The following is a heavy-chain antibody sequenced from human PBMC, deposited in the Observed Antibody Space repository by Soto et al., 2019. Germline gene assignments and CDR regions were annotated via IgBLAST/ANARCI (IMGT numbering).Heavy chain of an antibody. CDR2: IWYDGSYI. J-gene: IGHJ3*02. Sequence: GGSLRLSCAASGFTFSSYGMHWVRQAPGKGLEWVAVIWYDGSYIYYADSVKGRFTISRDNAKNSLYLQMNSLRAEDTAVYYCARDNDRYCSSTSCAMDAFDIWGQGTMVTVSS. D-gene: IGHD2-2*01. CDR1: GFTFSSYG. CDR3: ARDNDRYCSSTSCAMDAFDI. V-gene: IGHV3-33*01.